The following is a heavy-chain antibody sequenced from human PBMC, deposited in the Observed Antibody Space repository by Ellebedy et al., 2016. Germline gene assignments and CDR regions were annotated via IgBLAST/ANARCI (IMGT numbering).Heavy chain of an antibody. D-gene: IGHD3-22*01. CDR2: VYHTGST. Sequence: SETLSLXXTVSGGSLIHGRAYCTWIRQPPGRGLEWIGSVYHTGSTKLNPSLKSRVTMSVDTSKNHFSLKLNSVNAADTAVYYCARGLYFDSSGYYYWFDPWGQGTLVTVSS. CDR3: ARGLYFDSSGYYYWFDP. J-gene: IGHJ5*01. CDR1: GGSLIHGRAY. V-gene: IGHV4-61*03.